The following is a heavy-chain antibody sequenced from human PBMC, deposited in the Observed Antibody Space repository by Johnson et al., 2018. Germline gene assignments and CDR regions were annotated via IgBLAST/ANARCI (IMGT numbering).Heavy chain of an antibody. CDR1: SGSISNYY. Sequence: QVQLQESGPGLVKPSETLSLTCTVFSGSISNYYWSWIRQSPGKGLEWIGFIYSSGSINYNPSLKSRVTMSLDTSKKQFSLKLSSVTAADPAVYYCAGETTGATGGLDVWGKGTTVTVSS. CDR3: AGETTGATGGLDV. CDR2: IYSSGSI. J-gene: IGHJ6*04. V-gene: IGHV4-59*01. D-gene: IGHD1-26*01.